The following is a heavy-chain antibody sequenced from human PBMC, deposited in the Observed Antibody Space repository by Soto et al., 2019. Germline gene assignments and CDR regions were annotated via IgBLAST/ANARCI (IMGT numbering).Heavy chain of an antibody. CDR1: GGTFSSYT. CDR3: ARGIAARHYYYYMDV. J-gene: IGHJ6*03. V-gene: IGHV1-69*02. CDR2: IIPILGIA. D-gene: IGHD6-6*01. Sequence: ASVKVSCKASGGTFSSYTISWVRQAPGQGLEWMGRIIPILGIANYAQKFQGRVTITADKSTSTAYMELSSLRSEDTAVYYCARGIAARHYYYYMDVWGKGTTVTVSS.